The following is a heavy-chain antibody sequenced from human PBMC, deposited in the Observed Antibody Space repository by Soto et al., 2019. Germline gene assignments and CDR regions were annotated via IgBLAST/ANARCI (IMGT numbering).Heavy chain of an antibody. D-gene: IGHD2-2*01. J-gene: IGHJ4*02. CDR1: GFTFSSYG. CDR2: IWYDGSNK. CDR3: ARAFLAVPAAFDH. Sequence: QVLLVESGGGVVQPVRSLRLSCAASGFTFSSYGMHWVRQAPGKGLEWVAVIWYDGSNKYYADSVKGRFTISRDNSKNTLYLQMNSLRAEDTAVYYCARAFLAVPAAFDHWGQGTLVTVSS. V-gene: IGHV3-33*01.